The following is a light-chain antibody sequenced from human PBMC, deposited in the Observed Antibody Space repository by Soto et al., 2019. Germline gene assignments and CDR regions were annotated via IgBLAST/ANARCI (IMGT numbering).Light chain of an antibody. CDR1: QGISSY. Sequence: DIQLTQSPSFLSASVGDRVTIACRASQGISSYLAWYQQQPGKAPKLLIYAASTLQRGVPSRFSGSGSGTEFTLTISRLQPEDFATYYCQQLNNYPTFGGGTKVEIK. CDR2: AAS. J-gene: IGKJ4*01. CDR3: QQLNNYPT. V-gene: IGKV1-9*01.